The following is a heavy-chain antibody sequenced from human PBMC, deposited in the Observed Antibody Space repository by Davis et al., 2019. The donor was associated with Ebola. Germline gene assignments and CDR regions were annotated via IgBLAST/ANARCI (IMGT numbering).Heavy chain of an antibody. V-gene: IGHV6-1*01. CDR3: ARDPGIVVVIYYGMDV. D-gene: IGHD2-21*01. CDR1: GDSVPSNSAA. Sequence: SQTLSLTCAISGDSVPSNSAAWNWIRQSPSRGLEWLGRTYYRSKWYNDYAVSVKSRITINPDTSKNQFSLQLNSVTPEDTAVYYCARDPGIVVVIYYGMDVWGQGTTVTVSS. J-gene: IGHJ6*02. CDR2: TYYRSKWYN.